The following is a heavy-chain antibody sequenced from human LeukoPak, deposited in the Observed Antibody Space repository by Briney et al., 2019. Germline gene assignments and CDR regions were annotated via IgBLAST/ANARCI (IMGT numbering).Heavy chain of an antibody. CDR1: GFTFSSYW. J-gene: IGHJ6*02. CDR2: INHNGNVN. Sequence: GVSLRRSCAASGFTFSSYWMNRARQAPGKGLEWVASINHNGNVNYFVDSVKGRFTISRDNAKNSLYLQMSNLRAEDTAVYFCARGGGLDVWGQGATVTLSS. CDR3: ARGGGLDV. D-gene: IGHD3-16*01. V-gene: IGHV3-7*03.